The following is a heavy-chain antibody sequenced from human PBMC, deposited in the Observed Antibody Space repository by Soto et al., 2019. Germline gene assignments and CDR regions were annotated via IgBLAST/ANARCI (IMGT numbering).Heavy chain of an antibody. J-gene: IGHJ5*02. D-gene: IGHD3-16*01. Sequence: SETLSLTCTFSVVSMSGGDYFCSWIRQPPWKGLEWIGYKQNSGGTYYNPSLKSRLTISLEESKNQFSLRLTSVTAADTAVYFCARRVPHRSSVWGWFDSWGKGASVPVSS. CDR1: VVSMSGGDYF. CDR3: ARRVPHRSSVWGWFDS. V-gene: IGHV4-30-4*01. CDR2: KQNSGGT.